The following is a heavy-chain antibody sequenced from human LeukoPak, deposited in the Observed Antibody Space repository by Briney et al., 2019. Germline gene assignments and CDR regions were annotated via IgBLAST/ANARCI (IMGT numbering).Heavy chain of an antibody. CDR1: GGTFSSYA. J-gene: IGHJ6*03. D-gene: IGHD3-3*01. CDR3: ARVPPDFWSGSDMDV. V-gene: IGHV1-69*01. CDR2: IIPIFGTP. Sequence: GASVKVSCKASGGTFSSYAISWVRQAPGQGLEWMGGIIPIFGTPNYAQKFQGRVTITADESTSTAYMELSSLRSEDTAVYYCARVPPDFWSGSDMDVWGKGTTVTVSS.